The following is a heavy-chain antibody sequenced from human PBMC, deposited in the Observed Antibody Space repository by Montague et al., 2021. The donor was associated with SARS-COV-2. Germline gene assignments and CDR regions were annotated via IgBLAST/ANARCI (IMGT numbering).Heavy chain of an antibody. CDR2: PYYRYKWDS. CDR1: GDSVAGPSPT. V-gene: IGHV6-1*01. D-gene: IGHD3-9*01. CDR3: ASSGITLTGLDAFDI. J-gene: IGHJ3*02. Sequence: CAISGDSVAGPSPTWEQNRQEPQTPPECLGRPYYRYKWDSDYAESVKRRLVITPDTSKNQVSLQLNSVIPEDTAVYFCASSGITLTGLDAFDIWGQGTMVTGAS.